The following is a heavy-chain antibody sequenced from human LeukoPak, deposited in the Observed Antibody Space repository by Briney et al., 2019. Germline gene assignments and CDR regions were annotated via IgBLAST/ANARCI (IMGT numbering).Heavy chain of an antibody. V-gene: IGHV1-2*02. J-gene: IGHJ6*03. Sequence: GASVKVSCKTSGYTFTGYYMHWVRQAPGQGLEWMGWINPNSGGTNYAQKFQGRVTMTRDTSISTAYMELSRLRSDDTAVYYCARDPGIVVVPAAIYYYYYMDVWGKGTTVTVSS. D-gene: IGHD2-2*01. CDR1: GYTFTGYY. CDR2: INPNSGGT. CDR3: ARDPGIVVVPAAIYYYYYMDV.